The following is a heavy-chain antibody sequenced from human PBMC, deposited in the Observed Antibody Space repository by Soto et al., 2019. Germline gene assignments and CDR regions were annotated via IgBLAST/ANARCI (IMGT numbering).Heavy chain of an antibody. V-gene: IGHV1-8*01. CDR3: ARTLYGDNVDY. Sequence: QVQLVQSGAEVKKPGASVKVSCKASGNPFPGYDINWVRQAPGQGLEWMGWMNPNSGNTGYAQKFQGRVTMTRNTSISTAYMELSSLRSEDTAVYYCARTLYGDNVDYWGQGTLVTVSS. CDR2: MNPNSGNT. CDR1: GNPFPGYD. D-gene: IGHD4-17*01. J-gene: IGHJ4*02.